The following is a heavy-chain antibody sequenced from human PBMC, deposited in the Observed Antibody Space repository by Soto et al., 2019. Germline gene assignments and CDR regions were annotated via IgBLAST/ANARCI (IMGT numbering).Heavy chain of an antibody. V-gene: IGHV3-23*01. J-gene: IGHJ4*02. CDR2: IPNSGGGT. CDR1: GFTFTNYP. D-gene: IGHD3-16*01. CDR3: AIHDYGCYSLKNGDC. Sequence: EVQLLESGGGLVQPGESLRLSCAASGFTFTNYPMTWVRQAPGKGLEWVAVIPNSGGGTYYADSVKGRFTISRDNSKNTLYLVMNSLRAEDTAVYYCAIHDYGCYSLKNGDCWGQGPLVTVSS.